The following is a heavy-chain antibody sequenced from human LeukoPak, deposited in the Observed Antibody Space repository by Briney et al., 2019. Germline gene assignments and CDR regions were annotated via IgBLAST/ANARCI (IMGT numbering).Heavy chain of an antibody. CDR1: GFTFSTYA. D-gene: IGHD7-27*01. J-gene: IGHJ4*02. Sequence: GGSLRLSCAASGFTFSTYAMSWVRQAPGKGLKWVSTITTGGPNTYYADSVKGRFTVSRDDSKNTLYLQMNSLRAEDTAVYYCAKDGGLWVSAHWGDSWGRGTLVTVSS. V-gene: IGHV3-23*01. CDR3: AKDGGLWVSAHWGDS. CDR2: ITTGGPNT.